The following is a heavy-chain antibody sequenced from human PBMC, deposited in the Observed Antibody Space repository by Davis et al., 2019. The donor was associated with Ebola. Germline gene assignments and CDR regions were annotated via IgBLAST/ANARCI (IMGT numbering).Heavy chain of an antibody. Sequence: GGSLRLSCAASGFTFSSYAMTWARQAPGKGLEWVSAVTSSGGGPYYADSVKGRFTISRDNSKNTLYLQMNSLSVEDTAVYYCAKGGSGWPSDYSYGMGVWGKGTTVTVSS. D-gene: IGHD6-19*01. V-gene: IGHV3-23*01. CDR2: VTSSGGGP. CDR3: AKGGSGWPSDYSYGMGV. CDR1: GFTFSSYA. J-gene: IGHJ6*04.